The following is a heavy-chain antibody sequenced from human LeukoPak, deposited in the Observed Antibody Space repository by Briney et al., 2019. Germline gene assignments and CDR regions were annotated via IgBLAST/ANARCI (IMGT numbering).Heavy chain of an antibody. J-gene: IGHJ4*02. CDR1: GFTFSSYW. V-gene: IGHV3-7*01. D-gene: IGHD3-22*01. Sequence: PGGSLRLSCAASGFTFSSYWMSWGRQAPGKGLEWVANIKQEGSEKYYVDSVKGRFTISRDNAKNSLYLQMNSLRAEDTAVYYCASHNYYDSSGYYYSVGFDYWGQGTLVTVSS. CDR3: ASHNYYDSSGYYYSVGFDY. CDR2: IKQEGSEK.